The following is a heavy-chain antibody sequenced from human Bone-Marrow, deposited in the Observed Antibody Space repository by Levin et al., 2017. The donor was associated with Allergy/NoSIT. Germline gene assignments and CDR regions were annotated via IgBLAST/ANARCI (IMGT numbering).Heavy chain of an antibody. V-gene: IGHV4-30-4*01. Sequence: SQTLSLTCTVSDGSISSDDFYWSWIRQPPGKGLEWIGYIYHSGSTYYNPSLQSRVIFSVDTSNTQFSVKLSSVTAADTAVYYCATGSGRYKIFVEYWGQGTLVTVSS. D-gene: IGHD3-10*01. CDR3: ATGSGRYKIFVEY. J-gene: IGHJ4*02. CDR1: DGSISSDDFY. CDR2: IYHSGST.